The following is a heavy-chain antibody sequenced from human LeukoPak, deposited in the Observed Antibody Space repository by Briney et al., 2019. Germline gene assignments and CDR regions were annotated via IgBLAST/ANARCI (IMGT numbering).Heavy chain of an antibody. J-gene: IGHJ3*01. Sequence: PSETLSLTCTVSGGSISSSSYYWGWIRQPPGKGLEWIGSIYYSGSTYYNPSLKSRVTISVDTSKNQFSLKLSSVTAADTAVYYCARGNLSGSYSPWSTFDFWGQGTMVTVSS. CDR2: IYYSGST. V-gene: IGHV4-39*07. D-gene: IGHD1-26*01. CDR3: ARGNLSGSYSPWSTFDF. CDR1: GGSISSSSYY.